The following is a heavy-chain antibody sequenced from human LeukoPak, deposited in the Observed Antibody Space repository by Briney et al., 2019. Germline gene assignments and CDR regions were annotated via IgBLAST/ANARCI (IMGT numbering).Heavy chain of an antibody. Sequence: GGSLRLSCAASGFTFSSYAMSWVRQAPGKGLEWVSAISGSGGSTYCADSVKGRFTISRDNSKNTLYLQMNSLRAEDTAVYYCAKGDDSSGYYPGGADYWGQGTLVTVSS. V-gene: IGHV3-23*01. CDR1: GFTFSSYA. D-gene: IGHD3-22*01. CDR2: ISGSGGST. CDR3: AKGDDSSGYYPGGADY. J-gene: IGHJ4*02.